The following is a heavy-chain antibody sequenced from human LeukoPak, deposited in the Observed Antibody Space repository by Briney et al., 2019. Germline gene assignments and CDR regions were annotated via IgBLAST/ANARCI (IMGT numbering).Heavy chain of an antibody. CDR1: GFAFSSYW. D-gene: IGHD3-10*01. Sequence: GGSLRLSCAASGFAFSSYWMHWVRQAPGKGLVWVSRINSDGSSTSYADSVKGRFTISRDNAKNTLYLQMNSLRAEDTAVYYCAREGFGELYFDYWGQGTLVTVSS. CDR3: AREGFGELYFDY. CDR2: INSDGSST. V-gene: IGHV3-74*01. J-gene: IGHJ4*02.